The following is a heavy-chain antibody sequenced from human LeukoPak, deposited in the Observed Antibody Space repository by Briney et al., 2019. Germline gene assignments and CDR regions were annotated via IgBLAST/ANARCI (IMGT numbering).Heavy chain of an antibody. Sequence: GGSLRLSCAASGFTVSSNYMSWVRQAPGQGLEWVSVIYSGGSTYYADSVKGRFTISRDNSKNTLYLQMNSLRAEDTAVYYCARVGFYRGFDPWGQGTLVTVSS. CDR3: ARVGFYRGFDP. J-gene: IGHJ5*02. CDR2: IYSGGST. D-gene: IGHD3-10*01. CDR1: GFTVSSNY. V-gene: IGHV3-66*01.